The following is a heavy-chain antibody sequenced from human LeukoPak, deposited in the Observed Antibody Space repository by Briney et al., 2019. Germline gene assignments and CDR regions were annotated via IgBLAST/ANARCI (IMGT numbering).Heavy chain of an antibody. CDR3: AARKVRGVWFYLDY. CDR1: GLTVSAYA. CDR2: IYDDNT. D-gene: IGHD3-10*01. Sequence: GGSLRLSCAASGLTVSAYAMAWVRQAPGKGLEWVSTIYDDNTYYADSVKGRFAISTDNSKNTLYLQMNSLRVEDTAVYFCAARKVRGVWFYLDYWGQGTLVTVSS. V-gene: IGHV3-23*01. J-gene: IGHJ4*02.